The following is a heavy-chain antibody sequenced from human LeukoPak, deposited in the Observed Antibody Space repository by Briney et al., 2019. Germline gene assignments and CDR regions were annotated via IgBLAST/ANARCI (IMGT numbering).Heavy chain of an antibody. V-gene: IGHV3-74*01. D-gene: IGHD3-22*01. Sequence: PGGPLRLSCAASGFTFSSYWMHWVRQSPGKGLVWVSRINSDGSSTSYADSVKGRVTISRDNAKNTLYLQMNSLRAEDTAVYYCARDGDSSGYYVNFDYWGQGTLVTVSS. J-gene: IGHJ4*02. CDR3: ARDGDSSGYYVNFDY. CDR1: GFTFSSYW. CDR2: INSDGSST.